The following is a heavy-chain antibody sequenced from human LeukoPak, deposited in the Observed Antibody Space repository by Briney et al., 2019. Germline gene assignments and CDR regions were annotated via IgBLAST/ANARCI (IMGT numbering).Heavy chain of an antibody. Sequence: ASVNVSCKASGYTYTNFAINWVRQAPGQGPGWMGWINTITGNPTYAQGFTGLFVFSLDTSFSTAYPQISSREAEDTAVYYFTRDQDFRSGRYRRVFDYWGQGTLVTVSS. CDR3: TRDQDFRSGRYRRVFDY. D-gene: IGHD3-3*01. V-gene: IGHV7-4-1*02. CDR1: GYTYTNFA. CDR2: INTITGNP. J-gene: IGHJ4*02.